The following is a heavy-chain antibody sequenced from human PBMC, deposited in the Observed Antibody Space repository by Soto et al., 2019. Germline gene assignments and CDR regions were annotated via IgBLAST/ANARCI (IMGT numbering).Heavy chain of an antibody. Sequence: QITLKESGPTLVKPTQTLTLTCTFTVFSFSSIGEGVGWIRQPPGKALEWLALIYWDDDKRYSPSLNSRLTIIKDVSENQVVLTMSNMATVDTATYYCVQSRWGGDCLLSYASHSYSGLDVWCQGTRVTVSS. V-gene: IGHV2-5*02. J-gene: IGHJ6*02. D-gene: IGHD2-21*02. CDR3: VQSRWGGDCLLSYASHSYSGLDV. CDR1: VFSFSSIGEG. CDR2: IYWDDDK.